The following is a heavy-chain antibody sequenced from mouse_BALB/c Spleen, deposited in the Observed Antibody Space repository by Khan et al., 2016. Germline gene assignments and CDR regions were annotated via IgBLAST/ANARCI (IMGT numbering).Heavy chain of an antibody. D-gene: IGHD3-3*01. CDR3: AGCGGPRGTFYHSKDY. V-gene: IGHV3-2*02. J-gene: IGHJ4*01. CDR1: GYSITSNYA. Sequence: EVQLQESGPGLVKPSQSLSLTCTVTGYSITSNYAWNWIRQFPGSKLEWMGYITYSGATSCNPSLKSRVSLTRDTSKNPFFLQLNSVTPADTATDYCAGCGGPRGTFYHSKDYWDQGTSVTVSS. CDR2: ITYSGAT.